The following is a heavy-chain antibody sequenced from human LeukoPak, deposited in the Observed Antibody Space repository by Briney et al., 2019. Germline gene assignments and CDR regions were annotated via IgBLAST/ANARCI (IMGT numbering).Heavy chain of an antibody. D-gene: IGHD2-2*01. CDR2: IYTSGST. V-gene: IGHV4-4*07. J-gene: IGHJ6*02. Sequence: TSSETLSLTCAVSGGSISSYYWSWIRQPAGKGLEWIGRIYTSGSTNYNPSLKSRVTMSVDTSKNQFSLKLSSVTAADTAVYYCARDIPPYCNSTSCRPRHHYYYGMDVWGQGTTVTVSS. CDR3: ARDIPPYCNSTSCRPRHHYYYGMDV. CDR1: GGSISSYY.